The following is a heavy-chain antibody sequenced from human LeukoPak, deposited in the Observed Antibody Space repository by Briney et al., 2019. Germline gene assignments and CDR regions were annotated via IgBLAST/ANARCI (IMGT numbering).Heavy chain of an antibody. Sequence: SETLSLTCTVSGGSISSYYWSWIRQPPGKGLEWIGYIYYSGSTNYNPSLKSRVTISVDTFKNQFSLKLSSVTAADTAVYYCARHGALGYCSSTSCPNWFDPWGQGTLVTVSS. CDR1: GGSISSYY. CDR3: ARHGALGYCSSTSCPNWFDP. J-gene: IGHJ5*02. D-gene: IGHD2-2*01. V-gene: IGHV4-59*08. CDR2: IYYSGST.